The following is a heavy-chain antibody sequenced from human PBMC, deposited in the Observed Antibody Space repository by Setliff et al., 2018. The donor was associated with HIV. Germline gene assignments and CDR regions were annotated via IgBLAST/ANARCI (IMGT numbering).Heavy chain of an antibody. J-gene: IGHJ6*03. Sequence: ASVKVSCKASGGTFSTYAVSWVRQAPGHGLEWMGGIIHIFGTPNYAQKFQGRVTITADESTGTAYMELSSLRSEDTAVYYCARGPGAAGYYYYMDVWGKGTTVTVSS. CDR1: GGTFSTYA. CDR2: IIHIFGTP. CDR3: ARGPGAAGYYYYMDV. D-gene: IGHD1-26*01. V-gene: IGHV1-69*13.